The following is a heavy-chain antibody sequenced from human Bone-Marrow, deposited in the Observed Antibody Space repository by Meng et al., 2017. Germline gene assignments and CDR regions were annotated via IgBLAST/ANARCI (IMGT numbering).Heavy chain of an antibody. CDR2: SNTNTGNP. D-gene: IGHD6-13*01. CDR3: ARSGSSWQDY. V-gene: IGHV7-4-1*02. J-gene: IGHJ4*02. Sequence: VQSGSEVKEPVASVKVSCKASGYTFTSYAMKWVRQAPGQGLEWWGWSNTNTGNPTYAQGFTGRFVFSLDTSVSTAYLQISSLKADDTAVYYCARSGSSWQDYWSQGTLVTVSS. CDR1: GYTFTSYA.